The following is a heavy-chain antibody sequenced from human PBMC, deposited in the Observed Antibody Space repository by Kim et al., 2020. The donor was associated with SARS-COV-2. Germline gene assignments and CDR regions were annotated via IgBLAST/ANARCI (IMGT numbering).Heavy chain of an antibody. D-gene: IGHD5-18*01. CDR1: GGSFSGYY. CDR3: ARSETLGGIQLWLAWFDP. J-gene: IGHJ5*02. V-gene: IGHV4-34*01. Sequence: SETLSLTCAVYGGSFSGYYWSWIRQPPGKGLEWIGEINHSGSTNYNPSLKSRVTISVDTSKNQFSLKLSSVTAADTAVYYCARSETLGGIQLWLAWFDPWGQGTLVTVSS. CDR2: INHSGST.